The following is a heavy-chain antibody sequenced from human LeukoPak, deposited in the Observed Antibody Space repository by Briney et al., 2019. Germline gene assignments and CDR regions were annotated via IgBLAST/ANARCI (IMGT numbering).Heavy chain of an antibody. CDR1: GGSISTYS. CDR2: IYYSGST. Sequence: SETLSLTCTVSGGSISTYSWTWIRQPPGKGLEWIGNIYYSGSTNYNPSLKSRVTISIDTSKSQFSLKVRSVTAADTAVYYCARAHSSGWPHMFDPWGQGTLVTVPS. J-gene: IGHJ5*02. V-gene: IGHV4-59*01. D-gene: IGHD6-19*01. CDR3: ARAHSSGWPHMFDP.